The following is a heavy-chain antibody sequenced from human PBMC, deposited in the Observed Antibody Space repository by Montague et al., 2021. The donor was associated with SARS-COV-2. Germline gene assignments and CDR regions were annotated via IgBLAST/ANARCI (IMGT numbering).Heavy chain of an antibody. CDR2: ISHRGST. V-gene: IGHV4-34*01. Sequence: SETLSLTCAVYDGSFSDYSWTWIRQPPGKGLEWIGEISHRGSTNYNPSLKSRVTISVDTSKNQFSLKMTSVTAADTAVYYCARGRQHINMVVVVVTGGEYCFDYWGQGTLVTVSS. D-gene: IGHD3-22*01. J-gene: IGHJ4*02. CDR3: ARGRQHINMVVVVVTGGEYCFDY. CDR1: DGSFSDYS.